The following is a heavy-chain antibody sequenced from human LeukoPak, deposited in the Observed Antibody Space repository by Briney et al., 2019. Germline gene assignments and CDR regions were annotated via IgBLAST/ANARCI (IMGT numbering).Heavy chain of an antibody. CDR3: ARSLSTKVNYYGSGSYPNYGMDV. CDR1: GVSISSSSYY. V-gene: IGHV4-39*07. Sequence: KPSETLSLTCAVSGVSISSSSYYWGWIRQPPGKGLEWIGSIYYSGSTYYNPSLKSRVTISVDTSKNQFSLKLSSVTAADTAVYYCARSLSTKVNYYGSGSYPNYGMDVWGQGTTVTVSS. D-gene: IGHD3-10*01. J-gene: IGHJ6*02. CDR2: IYYSGST.